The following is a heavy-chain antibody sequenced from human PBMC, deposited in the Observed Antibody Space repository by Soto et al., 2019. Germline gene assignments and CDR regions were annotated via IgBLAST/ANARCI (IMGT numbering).Heavy chain of an antibody. D-gene: IGHD6-6*01. CDR1: GFTFSSYA. J-gene: IGHJ6*02. CDR2: ISYDGSNK. Sequence: GGSLRLSCAASGFTFSSYAMHWVRQAPGKGLEWVAVISYDGSNKYYADTVKGRFTISRDNSKNTLYLQMNSLRAEDTAVYYCARDLEYSSSSWEAGLHSPYYYYGMDVWGQGTTVTVSS. CDR3: ARDLEYSSSSWEAGLHSPYYYYGMDV. V-gene: IGHV3-30-3*01.